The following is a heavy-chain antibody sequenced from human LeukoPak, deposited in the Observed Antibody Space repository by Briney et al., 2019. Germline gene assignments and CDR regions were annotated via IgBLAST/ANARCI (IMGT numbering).Heavy chain of an antibody. CDR1: GDSISSSRHS. V-gene: IGHV4-39*07. CDR2: ISYSGST. J-gene: IGHJ3*02. D-gene: IGHD6-19*01. Sequence: PSETLSLTCTVSGDSISSSRHSWGWIRQPPGKRLEWIGSISYSGSTNYNPSLKSRVTISVDTSKNQFSLKLSSVTAADTAASCCARGPPPYSSGYARYIWGQGTMVTVSS. CDR3: ARGPPPYSSGYARYI.